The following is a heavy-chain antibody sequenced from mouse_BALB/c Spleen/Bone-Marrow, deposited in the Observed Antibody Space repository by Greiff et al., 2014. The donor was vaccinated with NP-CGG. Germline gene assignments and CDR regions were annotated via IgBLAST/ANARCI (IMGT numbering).Heavy chain of an antibody. D-gene: IGHD2-4*01. CDR1: GYTFTTYD. J-gene: IGHJ2*01. Sequence: VKLMESGPELVKPGALVKISCKASGYTFTTYDINWVKQRPGQGLEWIGWISPGDGNTNYNEKFKGKATLTADKSSSTAYMQLSSLTSENSAVYFCARGGDYHYFDYWGQGTTFTVSS. V-gene: IGHV1S56*01. CDR3: ARGGDYHYFDY. CDR2: ISPGDGNT.